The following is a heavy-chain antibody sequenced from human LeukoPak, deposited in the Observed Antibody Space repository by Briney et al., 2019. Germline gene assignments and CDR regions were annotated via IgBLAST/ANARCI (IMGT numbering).Heavy chain of an antibody. V-gene: IGHV3-43D*04. Sequence: GGSLRLSCAASGFTFDDYAMHCVRQAPGKGLEWVSLISWDGGSTYYADSVKGRFTISRDNSKNSLYLQMNSLRAEDTALYYCAKDPSGSGSYYGMDVWGKGTTVTVSS. CDR1: GFTFDDYA. D-gene: IGHD3-10*01. CDR3: AKDPSGSGSYYGMDV. CDR2: ISWDGGST. J-gene: IGHJ6*04.